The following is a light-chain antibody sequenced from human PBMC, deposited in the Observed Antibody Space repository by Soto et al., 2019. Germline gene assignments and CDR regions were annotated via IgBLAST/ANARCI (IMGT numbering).Light chain of an antibody. V-gene: IGKV1-5*03. CDR1: QSISSW. J-gene: IGKJ1*01. CDR2: KAS. Sequence: DIQMTQSPSTLSASVGDRVTITCRASQSISSWLAWYQQKPGKAPKVLIYKASNLQSGVPSRFSGSGSGTEFTLTISSLQPDDFATYYCQQYNSYPRIFGQGTKVDIK. CDR3: QQYNSYPRI.